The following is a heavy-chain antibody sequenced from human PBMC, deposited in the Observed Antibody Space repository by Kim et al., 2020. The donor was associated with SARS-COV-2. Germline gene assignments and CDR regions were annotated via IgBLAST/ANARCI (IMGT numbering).Heavy chain of an antibody. CDR2: IKSKTDGGTS. V-gene: IGHV3-15*01. D-gene: IGHD2-2*01. Sequence: GGSLRLSCAVSGIPFSNAWINWVRQSPGKGLEWVCRIKSKTDGGTSDLSAPVKVRFSIARDDSENTLYLLMNNVKTNDSAVYYCTTGSMRWGQFTLVT. J-gene: IGHJ1*01. CDR1: GIPFSNAW. CDR3: TTGSMR.